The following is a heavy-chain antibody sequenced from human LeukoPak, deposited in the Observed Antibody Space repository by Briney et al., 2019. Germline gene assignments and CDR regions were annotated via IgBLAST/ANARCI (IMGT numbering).Heavy chain of an antibody. Sequence: PGGSLRLSCAASGFTFSSYAMTWVRQAPDKGLEGVSAISGSDGSTYYADSVKGRFTISRDDSQNTLYLQMGSLSAEDTAVYYCAKVETSGGANCYALDYWGQGTLVTVSS. CDR1: GFTFSSYA. V-gene: IGHV3-23*01. CDR3: AKVETSGGANCYALDY. J-gene: IGHJ4*02. D-gene: IGHD2-2*01. CDR2: ISGSDGST.